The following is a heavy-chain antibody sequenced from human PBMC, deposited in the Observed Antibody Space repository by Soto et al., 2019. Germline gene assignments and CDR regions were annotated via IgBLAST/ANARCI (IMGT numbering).Heavy chain of an antibody. Sequence: EVQLVESGGGLVKPGGSLRLSCAASGFIFSNAWMTWVRQAAGKGLEWVGRIKNKADGGTTDFAAPEKGRFFISRDDSKNTLYLQMNSLKAEDTAVYFCTTGWSSKDYWGQGTLVTVSS. V-gene: IGHV3-15*01. CDR1: GFIFSNAW. CDR2: IKNKADGGTT. J-gene: IGHJ4*02. D-gene: IGHD2-2*01. CDR3: TTGWSSKDY.